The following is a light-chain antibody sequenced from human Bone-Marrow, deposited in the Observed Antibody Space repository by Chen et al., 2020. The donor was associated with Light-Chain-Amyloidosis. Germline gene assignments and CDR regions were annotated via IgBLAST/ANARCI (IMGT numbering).Light chain of an antibody. CDR2: ANH. CDR3: GAWDITLSARV. Sequence: QSVLTQPPSVSAAPGQSVTISCSGDISNIGKNYVSWYQQYPGTAPKLLIFANHQRPSGIPDRFSGSKSGTSATLIISGLQTGDEADYYCGAWDITLSARVFGGGTKLTVL. J-gene: IGLJ3*02. CDR1: ISNIGKNY. V-gene: IGLV1-51*01.